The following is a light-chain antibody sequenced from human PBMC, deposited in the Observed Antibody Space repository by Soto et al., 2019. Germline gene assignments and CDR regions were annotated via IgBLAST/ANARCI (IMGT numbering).Light chain of an antibody. CDR1: QSISSK. CDR2: GAS. Sequence: EIKMAQSPDTLSVSPGERATLSCRASQSISSKLAWYQQRPGQAPRLLIYGASTRATGVPVRFRGGGSGTEFTLTISGLQSEDFAVYSCQQDDKSPPTFGGRTKVEIK. J-gene: IGKJ4*01. CDR3: QQDDKSPPT. V-gene: IGKV3-15*01.